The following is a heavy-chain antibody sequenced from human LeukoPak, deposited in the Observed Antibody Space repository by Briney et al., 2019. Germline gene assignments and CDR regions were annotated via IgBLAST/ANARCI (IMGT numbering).Heavy chain of an antibody. D-gene: IGHD5-12*01. V-gene: IGHV3-30*18. CDR3: AKTPEDIVATTPYAMDV. CDR2: ISYDGSNK. CDR1: GFTFSSYG. J-gene: IGHJ6*02. Sequence: PGGSLRLSCAASGFTFSSYGMHWVRQAPGKGLEWVAVISYDGSNKYYADSVKGRFIISRDNSKNTLYLQMNSLRAEDTAVYYCAKTPEDIVATTPYAMDVWGQGTTVTVSS.